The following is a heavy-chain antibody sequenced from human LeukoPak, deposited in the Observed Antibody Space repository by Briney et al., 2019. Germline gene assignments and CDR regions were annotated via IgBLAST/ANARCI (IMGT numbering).Heavy chain of an antibody. J-gene: IGHJ4*02. Sequence: PGGSLRLPCAASGFTFSSYSMNWVRQAPGKGLEWVSSISSSSSYIYYADSVKGRFTISRDNAKNSLYLQMNSLRAEDTEDTAVYYCAKGGGGYLDYWGQGALVIVSS. V-gene: IGHV3-21*04. CDR1: GFTFSSYS. CDR3: AKGGGGYLDY. D-gene: IGHD3-10*01. CDR2: ISSSSSYI.